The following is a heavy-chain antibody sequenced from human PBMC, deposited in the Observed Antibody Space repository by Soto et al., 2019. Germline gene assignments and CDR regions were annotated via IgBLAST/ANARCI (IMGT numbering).Heavy chain of an antibody. Sequence: QVQLVQSGAEVKKPGASVKVSCKASGYTFTSYGISWVRQAPGQGLEWMGWISAYNGNTNYAQKLQGRVTMTTDTSTSTAYMELRSLRSDDTAVYYCARDSSNTIFGVVIFDWFDPWGQGTLVTVSS. CDR3: ARDSSNTIFGVVIFDWFDP. CDR2: ISAYNGNT. D-gene: IGHD3-3*01. V-gene: IGHV1-18*01. J-gene: IGHJ5*02. CDR1: GYTFTSYG.